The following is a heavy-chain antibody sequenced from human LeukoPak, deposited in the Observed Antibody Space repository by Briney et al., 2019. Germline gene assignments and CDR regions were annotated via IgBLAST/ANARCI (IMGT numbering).Heavy chain of an antibody. V-gene: IGHV4-38-2*02. CDR3: ARAGSSSWY. CDR1: GYSISSGYY. Sequence: SETLSLTCTVSGYSISSGYYWGWIRQSPGKGLEWIGSIYHSGSTYYNPSLKSRVTISVDTSKNQFSLKLSSVTAADTAVYYCARAGSSSWYWGQGTLVTVSS. J-gene: IGHJ4*02. CDR2: IYHSGST. D-gene: IGHD6-13*01.